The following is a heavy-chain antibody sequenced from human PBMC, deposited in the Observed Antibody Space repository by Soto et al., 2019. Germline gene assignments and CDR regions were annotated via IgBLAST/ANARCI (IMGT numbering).Heavy chain of an antibody. V-gene: IGHV1-3*01. D-gene: IGHD1-26*01. CDR3: ATGLMWELSFQH. CDR1: GYTFTSYA. J-gene: IGHJ1*01. Sequence: ASVKVSCKASGYTFTSYAMHWVRQAPGQRLEWMGCFNAGNGKTKYSQKFQGRVTMTGDTSTDTAYMELSSLRSEDTAVYYCATGLMWELSFQHWGQGTLVTVSA. CDR2: FNAGNGKT.